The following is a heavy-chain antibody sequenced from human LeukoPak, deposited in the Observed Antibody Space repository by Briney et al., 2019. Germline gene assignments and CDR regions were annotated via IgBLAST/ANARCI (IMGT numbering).Heavy chain of an antibody. D-gene: IGHD1-26*01. CDR3: ARIYSGSHYS. V-gene: IGHV3-15*01. CDR2: IKSKTDGGTT. Sequence: GGSLRLSCAASGFTFSNAWMSWVRQAPGKGLEWVGRIKSKTDGGTTDYAAPVKGRFTISKDTSKNTLFLQMNSLRAEDTAVYYCARIYSGSHYSWGQGTLVTISS. CDR1: GFTFSNAW. J-gene: IGHJ4*02.